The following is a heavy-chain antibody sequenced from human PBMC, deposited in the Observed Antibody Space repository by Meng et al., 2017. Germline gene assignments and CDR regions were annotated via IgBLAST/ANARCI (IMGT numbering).Heavy chain of an antibody. D-gene: IGHD3-22*01. J-gene: IGHJ4*02. CDR3: ASPVFRDYYDSSGYYGY. V-gene: IGHV3-23*01. CDR1: GFTFSSYA. Sequence: GESLKISCAASGFTFSSYAMSWVRQAPGKGLEWVSAISGSGGSTYYADSVKGRFTISRDNSKNTLYLQMNSLRAEDTAVYYCASPVFRDYYDSSGYYGYWGQGTLVTVSS. CDR2: ISGSGGST.